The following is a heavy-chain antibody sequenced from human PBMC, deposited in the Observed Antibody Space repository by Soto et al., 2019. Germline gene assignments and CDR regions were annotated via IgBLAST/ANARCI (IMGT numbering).Heavy chain of an antibody. J-gene: IGHJ4*02. V-gene: IGHV3-30*03. CDR3: VSXXGYGXASVPYS. D-gene: IGHD5-18*01. CDR2: ISYDGGLQ. CDR1: GFTFSSYG. Sequence: QAQLVESGGGVVQPGRSLRLSCAASGFTFSSYGMHWVRQAPGTGLEWVAVISYDGGLQHYADSVKGRFTISRDNSKNMVLLQMNSLIAEDTAVYYCVSXXGYGXASVPYSWGQGTLVSVSS.